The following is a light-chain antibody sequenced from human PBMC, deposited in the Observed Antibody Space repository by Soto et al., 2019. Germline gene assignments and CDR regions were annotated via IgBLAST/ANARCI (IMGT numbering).Light chain of an antibody. CDR2: KAS. CDR1: HNIDTW. V-gene: IGKV1-5*03. J-gene: IGKJ4*01. CDR3: QQHADYPIT. Sequence: GATVTINCRASHNIDTWLAWFQQKPGKAPNLLIYKASTLEAGVPSRFSGSASGTEFTLTISSLQPDDFATYYCQQHADYPITFGGGTKVDIK.